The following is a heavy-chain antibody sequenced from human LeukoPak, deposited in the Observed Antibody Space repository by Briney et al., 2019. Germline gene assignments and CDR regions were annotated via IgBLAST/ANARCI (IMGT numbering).Heavy chain of an antibody. CDR3: ATLGSNYGMDV. D-gene: IGHD7-27*01. V-gene: IGHV3-21*01. J-gene: IGHJ6*04. CDR2: ISSSSSYI. Sequence: PGGSLRLSCAASGFTFSGYSMNWVRQAPGKGLEWVSSISSSSSYIYYADSVKGRFTISRDNAKNSLYLQMNSLRAEDTAVYYCATLGSNYGMDVWGKGTTVTVSS. CDR1: GFTFSGYS.